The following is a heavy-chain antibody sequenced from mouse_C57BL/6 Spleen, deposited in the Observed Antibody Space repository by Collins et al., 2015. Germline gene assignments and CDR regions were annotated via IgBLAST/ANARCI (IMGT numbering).Heavy chain of an antibody. Sequence: QIQLVQSGPELRSLERQSRSPAKASGYTFTDYSMHWVKQAPGKGLKWMGWINTETGEPTYADDFKGRFAFSLETSASTAYLQINNLKNEDTATYFCARGYYGSSSAYWGQGTLVTVSA. J-gene: IGHJ3*01. CDR3: ARGYYGSSSAY. CDR1: GYTFTDYS. V-gene: IGHV9-2-1*01. CDR2: INTETGEP. D-gene: IGHD1-1*01.